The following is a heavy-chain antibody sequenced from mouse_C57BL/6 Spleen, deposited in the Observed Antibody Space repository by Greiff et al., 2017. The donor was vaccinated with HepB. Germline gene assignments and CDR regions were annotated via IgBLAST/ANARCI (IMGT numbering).Heavy chain of an antibody. D-gene: IGHD1-1*01. CDR1: GFTFSDYG. CDR2: ISSGSSTI. V-gene: IGHV5-17*01. J-gene: IGHJ4*01. CDR3: ARRDYCSPYAMDY. Sequence: EVQVVESGGGLVKPGGSLKLSCAASGFTFSDYGMHWVRQAPEKGLEWVAYISSGSSTIYYADTVKGRFTISRDNAKNTLFLQMTILRSEDTAMYYCARRDYCSPYAMDYWGQGTSVTVSS.